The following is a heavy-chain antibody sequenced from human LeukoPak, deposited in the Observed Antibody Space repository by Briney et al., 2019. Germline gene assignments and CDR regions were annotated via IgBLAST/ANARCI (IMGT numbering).Heavy chain of an antibody. J-gene: IGHJ4*02. D-gene: IGHD7-27*01. Sequence: ASVKVSCKASGFTFTGYFIHWVRQAPGQGLEWMGWIHPNNGGTKYAQKFQGRVTMTRDTSINTGYMELSRLRSDDTALYYCTRDGFPGAAFDYWGQGTLVTVSS. CDR2: IHPNNGGT. V-gene: IGHV1-2*02. CDR1: GFTFTGYF. CDR3: TRDGFPGAAFDY.